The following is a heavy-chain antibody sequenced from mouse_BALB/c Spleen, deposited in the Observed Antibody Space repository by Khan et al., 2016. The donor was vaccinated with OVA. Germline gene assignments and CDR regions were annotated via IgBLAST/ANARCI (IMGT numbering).Heavy chain of an antibody. CDR3: ARGNYYGYYFDY. D-gene: IGHD1-1*01. J-gene: IGHJ2*01. Sequence: EVQLQQSGPGLVKPSQSLSLTCTVTGYSITSGYAWNWIRQFPGNKLEWMGYISYSGVTSYTTSLTSRISITRDTSKNQFFLQLNSVTTEDTATYYCARGNYYGYYFDYWGQGTTLTVSS. V-gene: IGHV3-2*02. CDR2: ISYSGVT. CDR1: GYSITSGYA.